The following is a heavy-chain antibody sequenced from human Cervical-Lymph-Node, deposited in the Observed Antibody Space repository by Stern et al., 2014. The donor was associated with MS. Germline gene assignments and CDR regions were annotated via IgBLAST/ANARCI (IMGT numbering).Heavy chain of an antibody. J-gene: IGHJ4*02. CDR2: IYYTGRP. Sequence: VQLVGSGPGLVKPSQTVSLTCTVSGASVRSSGYYWSWIRQHPGKGLVWFAHIYYTGRPYSTPSVKSRVTISLDTSKNRFSLRLSSVTAADTAVYFCARGATINDFDFWGQGTLFTVSS. D-gene: IGHD5-12*01. CDR1: GASVRSSGYY. CDR3: ARGATINDFDF. V-gene: IGHV4-31*03.